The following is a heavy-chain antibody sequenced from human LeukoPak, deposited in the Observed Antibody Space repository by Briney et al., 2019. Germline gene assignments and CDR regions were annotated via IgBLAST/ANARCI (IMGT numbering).Heavy chain of an antibody. V-gene: IGHV3-9*01. CDR2: ISWNSGSI. Sequence: PGGSLRLSCAASGFTFDDYAMHWVRQAPGKGLEWVSGISWNSGSIGYADSVKGRFTISRDNAKNSLYLQMNSLRAEDTALYYCVKTYCSGGSCWQFDPWGQGTLVTVSS. J-gene: IGHJ5*02. CDR1: GFTFDDYA. CDR3: VKTYCSGGSCWQFDP. D-gene: IGHD2-15*01.